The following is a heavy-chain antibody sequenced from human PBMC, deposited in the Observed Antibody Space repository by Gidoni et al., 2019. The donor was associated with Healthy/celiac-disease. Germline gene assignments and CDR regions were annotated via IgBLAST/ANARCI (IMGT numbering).Heavy chain of an antibody. J-gene: IGHJ6*02. CDR2: INHSGST. CDR3: ARGRGIAAAPYYYYGMDV. Sequence: QVQLQQWGAGLLKPSETLSLTCAVYGGSFSGYYWSWIRQPPGKGLEWIGEINHSGSTNYNPSLKSRVTISVDTSKNQFSLKLSSVTAADTAVYYCARGRGIAAAPYYYYGMDVWGQGTTVTVSS. V-gene: IGHV4-34*01. D-gene: IGHD6-13*01. CDR1: GGSFSGYY.